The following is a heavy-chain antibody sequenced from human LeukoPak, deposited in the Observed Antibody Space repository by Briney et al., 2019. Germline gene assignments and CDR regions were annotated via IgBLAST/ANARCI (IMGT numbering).Heavy chain of an antibody. V-gene: IGHV4-39*01. D-gene: IGHD5-24*01. J-gene: IGHJ4*02. CDR2: IYYSGST. CDR1: GGSISSSNYF. Sequence: SETLSLTCTVSGGSISSSNYFWGWIRQPPGRGLEWIGSIYYSGSTYSNPSLKSRVTISVDTSKNQFSLKLSSVTAADTAVYYCASQKDGYSFDYWGQGTLVTVSS. CDR3: ASQKDGYSFDY.